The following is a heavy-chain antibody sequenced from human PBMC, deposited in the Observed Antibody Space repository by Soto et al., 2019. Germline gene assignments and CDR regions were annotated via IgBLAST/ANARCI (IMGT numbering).Heavy chain of an antibody. Sequence: QLQLQESGPGLVKPSETLSLTCTVSGGSISSSSYYWGWIRKPPGKGLEWIGSIYYSGSTYYDPSHKSRVTISVATSKNQFSLKLSSVTAADTAVYYCARGRRVVVVAATAPGYFDYWGQGTLVTVSS. V-gene: IGHV4-39*01. D-gene: IGHD2-15*01. CDR2: IYYSGST. J-gene: IGHJ4*02. CDR3: ARGRRVVVVAATAPGYFDY. CDR1: GGSISSSSYY.